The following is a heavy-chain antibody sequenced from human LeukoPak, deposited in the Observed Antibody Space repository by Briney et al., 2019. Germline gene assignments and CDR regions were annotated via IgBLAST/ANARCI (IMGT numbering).Heavy chain of an antibody. V-gene: IGHV4-39*01. CDR1: GGSISSSTYY. J-gene: IGHJ5*02. CDR2: IHHSGST. D-gene: IGHD6-19*01. Sequence: SETLSLTCTVSGGSISSSTYYWGWIRQPPGKVLEWIGSIHHSGSTYYNPSLKSRVAIFVDTSMNQFSLRLSSVTAADTAVYYCARLPLYSSGLRSIDPWGQGTLVTVSS. CDR3: ARLPLYSSGLRSIDP.